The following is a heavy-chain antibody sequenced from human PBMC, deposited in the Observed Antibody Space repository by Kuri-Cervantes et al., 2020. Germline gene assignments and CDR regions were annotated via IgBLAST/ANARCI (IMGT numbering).Heavy chain of an antibody. CDR1: GGSITSSSNY. Sequence: GGSLRLSCTVSGGSITSSSNYWGWLREPPGKGLEWVSGISWNSGSIGYADSVKGRFTISRDNAKNSLLLQMKSLRAEDTALYYCAKDSRPYQLLGWFDPWGQGTLVTVSS. V-gene: IGHV3-9*01. CDR3: AKDSRPYQLLGWFDP. D-gene: IGHD2-2*01. J-gene: IGHJ5*02. CDR2: ISWNSGSI.